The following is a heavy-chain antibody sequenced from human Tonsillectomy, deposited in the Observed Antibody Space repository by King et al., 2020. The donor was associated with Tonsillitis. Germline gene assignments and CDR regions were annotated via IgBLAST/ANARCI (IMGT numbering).Heavy chain of an antibody. V-gene: IGHV1-69*09. Sequence: QLVQSGAEVKKPGSSVKVSCKASGGTFSSYTFSWVRQAPGQGLEWMGRIIPILGITNYAQKFQGRFSITADKSTSTTYMELSSLTSEDTAVYYCASDWDAVVSALRFDPWGQGTLVTVSS. CDR3: ASDWDAVVSALRFDP. CDR2: IIPILGIT. CDR1: GGTFSSYT. D-gene: IGHD2-2*01. J-gene: IGHJ5*02.